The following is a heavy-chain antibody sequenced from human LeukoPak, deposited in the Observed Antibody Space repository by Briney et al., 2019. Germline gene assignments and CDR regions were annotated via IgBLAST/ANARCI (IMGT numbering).Heavy chain of an antibody. V-gene: IGHV3-20*04. Sequence: GGSLRLSCTASGFAFDEHGMSWVRQVPGKGLEWVSGINWSGGSTGYADPLRGRFTISRDNAKNSLYLQMDSLRAEDTALYYCARAPITSPFYFNYWGQGTLVTVSS. CDR3: ARAPITSPFYFNY. J-gene: IGHJ4*02. D-gene: IGHD2-2*01. CDR1: GFAFDEHG. CDR2: INWSGGST.